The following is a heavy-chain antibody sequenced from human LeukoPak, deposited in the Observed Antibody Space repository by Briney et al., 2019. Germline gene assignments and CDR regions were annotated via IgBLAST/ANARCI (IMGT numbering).Heavy chain of an antibody. D-gene: IGHD2-15*01. CDR3: TRHPAEGDY. CDR2: INEDGSKI. J-gene: IGHJ4*02. CDR1: GFRLDNYW. Sequence: GGSLRLSCEASGFRLDNYWMTWVRQAPGKGLEWVADINEDGSKIYSLDSVKGRFTISRDNAKNSLSLQLNTLRAEDTAVYYCTRHPAEGDYWGQGTLVTVSS. V-gene: IGHV3-7*05.